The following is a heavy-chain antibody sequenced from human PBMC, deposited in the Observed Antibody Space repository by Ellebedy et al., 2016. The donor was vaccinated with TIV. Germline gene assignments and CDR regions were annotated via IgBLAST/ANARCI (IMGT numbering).Heavy chain of an antibody. CDR1: GFTFGDYA. J-gene: IGHJ4*02. Sequence: GESLKISCTTSGFTFGDYAMSWVRQAPGKGLEWVSAISGSGGSTYYADSVKGRFTIYRENSKNTLYLQMNSLRAEDTAVYYCAITHYYGSGNDYWGQGTLVTVSS. V-gene: IGHV3-23*01. CDR3: AITHYYGSGNDY. CDR2: ISGSGGST. D-gene: IGHD3-10*01.